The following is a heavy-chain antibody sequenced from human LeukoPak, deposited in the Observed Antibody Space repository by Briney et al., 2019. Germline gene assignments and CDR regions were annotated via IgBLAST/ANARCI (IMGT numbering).Heavy chain of an antibody. V-gene: IGHV3-66*02. CDR3: ARDLTIFGVFRRVRTLDYMDV. Sequence: GGSLRLPCAASGFTVSSNYMSWVRQAPGKGLEWVSAIYSGGSTYYADSVKGRFTISRDNSKNTLYLQMNSLRAEDTAVYYCARDLTIFGVFRRVRTLDYMDVWGKGTTVAVSS. J-gene: IGHJ6*03. CDR1: GFTVSSNY. D-gene: IGHD3-3*01. CDR2: IYSGGST.